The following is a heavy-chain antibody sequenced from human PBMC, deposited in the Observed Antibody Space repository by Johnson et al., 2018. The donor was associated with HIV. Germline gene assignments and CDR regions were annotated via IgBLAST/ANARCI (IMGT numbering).Heavy chain of an antibody. Sequence: EVLLVESGGGLVQPGGSLRLSCAASGFTFSSYDMHWVRQATGKGLEWVSAIGTAGDTYYPGSVKGRFTISRENAKNSLFLQMNSLRGEDTGVYYCATDILYATARSDHDAFDTWGQGTMVTVSS. D-gene: IGHD2/OR15-2a*01. CDR3: ATDILYATARSDHDAFDT. CDR2: IGTAGDT. CDR1: GFTFSSYD. V-gene: IGHV3-13*01. J-gene: IGHJ3*02.